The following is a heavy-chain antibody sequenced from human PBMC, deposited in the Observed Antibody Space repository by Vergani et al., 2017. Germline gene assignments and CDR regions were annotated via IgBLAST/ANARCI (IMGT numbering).Heavy chain of an antibody. Sequence: QVQLVESGGGVVQPGRSLRLSCAASGFTFSSYAMHWVRQAPGKGLEWVVVISYDGINKYYADSVKGRFTISRDNSKKPLYLQMNSLRAEDTAVYYCARESNTYYYDSSGAYFDYWGQGTLVTVSS. CDR1: GFTFSSYA. J-gene: IGHJ4*02. CDR2: ISYDGINK. CDR3: ARESNTYYYDSSGAYFDY. D-gene: IGHD3-22*01. V-gene: IGHV3-30*01.